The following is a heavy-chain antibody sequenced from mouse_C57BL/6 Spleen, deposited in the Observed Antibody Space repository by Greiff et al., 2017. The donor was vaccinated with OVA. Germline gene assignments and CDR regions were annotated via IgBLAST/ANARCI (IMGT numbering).Heavy chain of an antibody. Sequence: VQLQQSGAELVKPGDSVKLSCKASGYTLTEYTIHWVKQRSGQGLEWIGWFYPGSGSIKYNEKFKDKATLTEDKSSSTVYMELSRWTSEDSAVYFGARHEEGRQFRPNYYAMDYWGQGTSVTVSS. CDR2: FYPGSGSI. D-gene: IGHD3-2*02. J-gene: IGHJ4*01. V-gene: IGHV1-62-2*01. CDR3: ARHEEGRQFRPNYYAMDY. CDR1: GYTLTEYT.